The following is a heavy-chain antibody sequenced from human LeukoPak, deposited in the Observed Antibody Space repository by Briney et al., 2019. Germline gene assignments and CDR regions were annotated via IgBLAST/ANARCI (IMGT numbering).Heavy chain of an antibody. CDR2: INSGGSA. D-gene: IGHD1-26*01. CDR1: GFTFSNYD. Sequence: GVSLRLSCAASGFTFSNYDMSWVRQAPGKGLEWVPSINSGGSAYYADSVKGRFTISRDNSKNTLSLQMNSLRAEDTAVYYCAKEMPPAGAFDYWGQGTLVTVSA. CDR3: AKEMPPAGAFDY. J-gene: IGHJ4*02. V-gene: IGHV3-23*01.